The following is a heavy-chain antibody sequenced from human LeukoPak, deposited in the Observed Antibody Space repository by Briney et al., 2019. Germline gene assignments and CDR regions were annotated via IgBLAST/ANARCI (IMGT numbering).Heavy chain of an antibody. J-gene: IGHJ4*02. V-gene: IGHV4-59*08. Sequence: KPSETLSLTCTVSGGSISSYYWSWIRLPPGKGLEWIGYIYYSGSTNYNPSLKSRVTISVDTSKNQFSLKLSSVTAADTAVYYCARRDCSSTSCYVRYWGQGTLVTVSS. CDR1: GGSISSYY. D-gene: IGHD2-2*01. CDR2: IYYSGST. CDR3: ARRDCSSTSCYVRY.